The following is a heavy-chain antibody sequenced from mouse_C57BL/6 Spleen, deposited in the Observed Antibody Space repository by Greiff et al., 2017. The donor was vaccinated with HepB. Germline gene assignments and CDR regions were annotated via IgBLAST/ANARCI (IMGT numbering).Heavy chain of an antibody. CDR2: NYPGDGDT. V-gene: IGHV1-82*01. CDR1: GYAFSSSW. D-gene: IGHD2-5*01. J-gene: IGHJ1*03. Sequence: VQLQQSGPELVKPGASVKISCKATGYAFSSSWMNWGKQRPGKGLEWSGRNYPGDGDTNYNGTLKGKATMTADKSSSPAYLQLSSLTSEDSAVYFCARDSNYWYFDVWGTGTTVTVSS. CDR3: ARDSNYWYFDV.